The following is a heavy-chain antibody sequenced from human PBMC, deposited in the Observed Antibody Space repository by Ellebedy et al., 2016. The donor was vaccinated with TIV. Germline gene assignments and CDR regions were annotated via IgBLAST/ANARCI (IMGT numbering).Heavy chain of an antibody. CDR3: AREDADGMDV. J-gene: IGHJ6*02. CDR2: IWYDGSNK. V-gene: IGHV3-33*01. CDR1: GFTFSSYG. Sequence: GESLKISXAASGFTFSSYGMHWVRQAPGKGLEWVAVIWYDGSNKYYADSVKGRFTISRDNAKNSLYLQMNSLRAEDTAVYYCAREDADGMDVWGQGTTVTVSS.